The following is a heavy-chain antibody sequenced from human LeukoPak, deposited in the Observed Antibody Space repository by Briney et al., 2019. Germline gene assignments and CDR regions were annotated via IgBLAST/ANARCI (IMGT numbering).Heavy chain of an antibody. CDR2: ISSSSSYI. Sequence: GGSLRLSCAASGFTFSSYSMNWVRQAPGKGLEWVSSISSSSSYIYYADSVKGRFTISRGNAKNSLYLQMNSLRAEDTAVYYCAREVLSGSYYFDYWGQGTLVTVSS. D-gene: IGHD1-26*01. CDR1: GFTFSSYS. V-gene: IGHV3-21*04. J-gene: IGHJ4*02. CDR3: AREVLSGSYYFDY.